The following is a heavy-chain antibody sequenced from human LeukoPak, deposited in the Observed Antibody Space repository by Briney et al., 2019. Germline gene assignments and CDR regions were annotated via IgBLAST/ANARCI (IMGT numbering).Heavy chain of an antibody. CDR1: GGSIRSSYYY. Sequence: PSETLSLTCTVSGGSIRSSYYYWGWIRQPPGKGLEWIGSMYYSGSTYYNPSLKSRVTISIDTSKNQFSLKLSSVTATDTAVYYCARRRSYYDGLDYWGQGTLVTVSS. CDR2: MYYSGST. CDR3: ARRRSYYDGLDY. D-gene: IGHD1-26*01. V-gene: IGHV4-39*01. J-gene: IGHJ4*02.